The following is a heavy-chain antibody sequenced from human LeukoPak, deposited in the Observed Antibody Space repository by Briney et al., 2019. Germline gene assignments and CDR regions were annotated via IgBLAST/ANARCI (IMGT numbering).Heavy chain of an antibody. CDR2: IYSGGST. CDR1: GFTFSTYW. Sequence: GGSLRLSCAASGFTFSTYWMSWVRQAPGKGLEWVSVIYSGGSTYYADSVKGRFTISRDNSQNTLYLQMNGLRAEDTGVYYCATNAVVVAATGVLDIWGQGTMVTVSS. CDR3: ATNAVVVAATGVLDI. J-gene: IGHJ3*02. V-gene: IGHV3-53*05. D-gene: IGHD2-15*01.